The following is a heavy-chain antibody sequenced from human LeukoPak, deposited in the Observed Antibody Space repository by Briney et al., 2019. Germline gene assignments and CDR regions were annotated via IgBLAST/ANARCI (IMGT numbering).Heavy chain of an antibody. J-gene: IGHJ4*02. CDR3: ARDRVERGIAVAGLI. CDR1: GFTFSNYG. CDR2: ISYDGSNK. D-gene: IGHD6-19*01. Sequence: GGSLRLSCAASGFTFSNYGMHWVRQAPGKGLEWVAVISYDGSNKYYADSVKGRFTISRDNSKNTLYLQMNSLRAEDTAVYYCARDRVERGIAVAGLIWGQGTLVTVSS. V-gene: IGHV3-30*03.